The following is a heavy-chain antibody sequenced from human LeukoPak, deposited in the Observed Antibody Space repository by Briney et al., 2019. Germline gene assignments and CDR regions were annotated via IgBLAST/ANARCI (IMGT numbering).Heavy chain of an antibody. CDR1: GGSISSHD. CDR3: ARVSSSWYQDWYFDR. V-gene: IGHV4-4*07. D-gene: IGHD6-13*01. CDR2: IYISGSP. Sequence: SEALSLTCTVSGGSISSHDWTWIRQPAGKGLEWIGRIYISGSPNYNPSLKSRVTMSVDTSKYQFSLKLTSVTAADTAVYYCARVSSSWYQDWYFDRWGRGTLVTVSS. J-gene: IGHJ2*01.